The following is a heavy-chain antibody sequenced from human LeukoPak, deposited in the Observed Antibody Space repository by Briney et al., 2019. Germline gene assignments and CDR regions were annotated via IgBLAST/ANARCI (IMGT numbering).Heavy chain of an antibody. CDR2: ISSSSSYI. CDR1: GFTFSSYS. D-gene: IGHD3-22*01. Sequence: GGSLRLSCAASGFTFSSYSMNWVRQAPGKGLEWVSSISSSSSYIYYADSVKGRFTISRDNAKNSLYLQMNSLRAEDTAVYYCARDGEDYYDSSGYYYFDYWGQGTLVTVSS. V-gene: IGHV3-21*01. J-gene: IGHJ4*02. CDR3: ARDGEDYYDSSGYYYFDY.